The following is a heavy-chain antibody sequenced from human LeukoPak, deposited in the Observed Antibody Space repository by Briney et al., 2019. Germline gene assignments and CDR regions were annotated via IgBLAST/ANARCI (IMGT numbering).Heavy chain of an antibody. J-gene: IGHJ3*02. CDR3: ARPRTTGHAFDT. CDR1: GGSISSYY. V-gene: IGHV4-59*08. D-gene: IGHD1-14*01. Sequence: NPSETLSLTCTVSGGSISSYYCSWIRQPPGKGLEWIGYIYYSGSTNYNPSLKSRVTISVDTSKNQFSLKLSSVTAADTAVYYCARPRTTGHAFDTWGQGTMVTVSS. CDR2: IYYSGST.